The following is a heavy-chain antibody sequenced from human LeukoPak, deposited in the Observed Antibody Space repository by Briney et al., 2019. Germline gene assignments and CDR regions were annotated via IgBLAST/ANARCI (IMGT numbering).Heavy chain of an antibody. V-gene: IGHV5-51*01. CDR1: GSFFTSYW. CDR2: IYPGDSDT. D-gene: IGHD6-13*01. CDR3: ARQIAAAGTNWFDH. Sequence: GASLQISCEGSGSFFTSYWIGGVRPLPGKGLEWIGIIYPGDSDTRYSPSFQGQVTISADKSISTAYLQWSSLKASDTAMYYCARQIAAAGTNWFDHWGQGTLVTVSS. J-gene: IGHJ5*02.